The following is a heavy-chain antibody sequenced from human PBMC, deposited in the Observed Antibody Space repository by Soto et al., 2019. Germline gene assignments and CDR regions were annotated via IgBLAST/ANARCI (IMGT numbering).Heavy chain of an antibody. V-gene: IGHV1-8*01. CDR2: MNPNSGNT. CDR1: GYTFTSYD. CDR3: ARGPLDYPIPDFDY. J-gene: IGHJ4*02. Sequence: GASVKVSCKASGYTFTSYDINWVRQATGQGLEWMGWMNPNSGNTGYAQKVQGRVAMTTDRSTGTAYMELRSLRSDDTAVYYCARGPLDYPIPDFDYWGQGTLVTVSS. D-gene: IGHD2-8*01.